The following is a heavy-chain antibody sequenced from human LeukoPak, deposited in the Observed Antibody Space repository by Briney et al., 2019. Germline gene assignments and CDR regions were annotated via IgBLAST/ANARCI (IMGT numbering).Heavy chain of an antibody. CDR3: GRGEVGEFDH. J-gene: IGHJ4*02. CDR2: ISHAGDT. Sequence: PSETLSLTCTVSGYSITRGYNWGWVRQYPGKGLEWIASISHAGDTYYNPSLKSRVTISVDTSKNHFSLNLASVTAPDTAVYFCGRGEVGEFDHWGQGTHVTVSS. CDR1: GYSITRGYN. V-gene: IGHV4-38-2*02. D-gene: IGHD1-26*01.